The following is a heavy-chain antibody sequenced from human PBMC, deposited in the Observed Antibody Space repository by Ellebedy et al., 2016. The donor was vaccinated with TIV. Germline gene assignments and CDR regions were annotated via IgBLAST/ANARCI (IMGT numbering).Heavy chain of an antibody. D-gene: IGHD3-16*01. J-gene: IGHJ4*02. Sequence: SETLSLXXTVSGGSIRRDRWSWIRQSPGKGLEWIWYIYYSGSTNYNPSLKSRVTISVDTSKNQFSLRLSSVTAADTAVYYCARDWGRAAVLWGQGTLVTVSS. CDR2: IYYSGST. CDR3: ARDWGRAAVL. V-gene: IGHV4-59*01. CDR1: GGSIRRDR.